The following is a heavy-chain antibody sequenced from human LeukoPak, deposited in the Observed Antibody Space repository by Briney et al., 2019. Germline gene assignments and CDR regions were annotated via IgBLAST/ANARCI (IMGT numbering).Heavy chain of an antibody. Sequence: PGGSLRLSCAASGFTFSNYIMTWVRQAPGKGLEWVSVINNGGDTTYYADSVKGRFTISRDNSKNTLYLQMNSLRAEDTAIYYCAKAGTVVVPAAIRLWGQGTLVTVSS. CDR1: GFTFSNYI. V-gene: IGHV3-23*01. D-gene: IGHD2-2*01. J-gene: IGHJ4*02. CDR3: AKAGTVVVPAAIRL. CDR2: INNGGDTT.